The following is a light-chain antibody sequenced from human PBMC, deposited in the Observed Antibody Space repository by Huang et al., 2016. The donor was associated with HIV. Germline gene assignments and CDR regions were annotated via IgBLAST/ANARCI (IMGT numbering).Light chain of an antibody. CDR1: QTISKY. CDR2: AAS. CDR3: QQSYSTPRT. Sequence: DIQMTQFPTSLSASVGDRRSINCRASQTISKYLNWYQQKPGTAPKLLISAASNLQNGVPSRFSGSGSGTHFTLAISDLQPEDSATYYCQQSYSTPRTFGQGTKLEI. J-gene: IGKJ2*01. V-gene: IGKV1-39*01.